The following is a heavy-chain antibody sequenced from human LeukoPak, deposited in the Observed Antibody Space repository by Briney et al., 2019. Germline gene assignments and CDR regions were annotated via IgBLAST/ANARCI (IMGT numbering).Heavy chain of an antibody. CDR1: GGSISSSSYY. CDR3: ARRCLLWFGELFVWFDP. Sequence: SETLSLTCTVSGGSISSSSYYWGWIRQPPGKGLEWIGSIYYSGSTYYNPSLKSRVTISVDTSKNQFSLKLSSVTAADTAVYYCARRCLLWFGELFVWFDPWGQGTLVTVSS. V-gene: IGHV4-39*01. D-gene: IGHD3-10*01. CDR2: IYYSGST. J-gene: IGHJ5*02.